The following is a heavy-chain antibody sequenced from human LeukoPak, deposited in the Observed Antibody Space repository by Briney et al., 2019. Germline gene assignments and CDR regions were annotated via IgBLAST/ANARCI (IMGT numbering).Heavy chain of an antibody. J-gene: IGHJ3*02. CDR2: IRYDGSNK. CDR3: ARGDYYDSSGYYFPDAFDI. D-gene: IGHD3-22*01. CDR1: GFIFSSYG. V-gene: IGHV3-33*01. Sequence: GGSLRLSCAASGFIFSSYGMHWVRQAPGKGLEWVAVIRYDGSNKYYVDSVQGRFTISRDNSKNTLYLQMSSLRAEDTAVYYCARGDYYDSSGYYFPDAFDIWGQGTMVTVSS.